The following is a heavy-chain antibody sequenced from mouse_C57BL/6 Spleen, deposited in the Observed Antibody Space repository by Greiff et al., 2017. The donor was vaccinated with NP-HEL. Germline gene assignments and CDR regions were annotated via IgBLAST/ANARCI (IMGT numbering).Heavy chain of an antibody. D-gene: IGHD1-1*01. V-gene: IGHV1-81*01. CDR2: IYPRSGNT. CDR1: GYTFTSYG. Sequence: QVQLKQSGAELARPGASVKLSCKASGYTFTSYGISWVKQRTGQGLEWIGEIYPRSGNTYYNEKFKGKATLTADKSSSTAYMELRSLTSEDSAVYFCARVYYYGSSGGAMDYWGQGTSVTVSS. CDR3: ARVYYYGSSGGAMDY. J-gene: IGHJ4*01.